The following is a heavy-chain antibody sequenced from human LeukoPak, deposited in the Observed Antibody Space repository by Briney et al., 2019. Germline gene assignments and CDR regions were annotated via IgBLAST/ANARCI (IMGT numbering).Heavy chain of an antibody. CDR2: TYYRSKWYN. CDR3: ARTPVAGTIFDY. J-gene: IGHJ4*02. Sequence: SQTLSLTCAISEDSVSSNSAAWNWIRQSPSRGLGWLGRTYYRSKWYNDYAVSVKSRITVNPDTSKNQFSLQLSSVTPEDTAVYYCARTPVAGTIFDYWGQGTLVTVSS. D-gene: IGHD6-19*01. V-gene: IGHV6-1*01. CDR1: EDSVSSNSAA.